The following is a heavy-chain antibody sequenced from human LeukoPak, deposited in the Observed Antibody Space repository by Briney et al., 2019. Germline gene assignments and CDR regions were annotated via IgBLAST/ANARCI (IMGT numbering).Heavy chain of an antibody. Sequence: SETLSLTCAVYGGSFSGYYWSWIRQPPGKGLEWIGEINHSGSTNYNPSLKSRVTISVDTSKNQFSLKLSSVTAADTAVYYCARGEGSGEKTFDPWGQGTLVTVSS. V-gene: IGHV4-34*01. D-gene: IGHD3-10*01. J-gene: IGHJ5*02. CDR2: INHSGST. CDR3: ARGEGSGEKTFDP. CDR1: GGSFSGYY.